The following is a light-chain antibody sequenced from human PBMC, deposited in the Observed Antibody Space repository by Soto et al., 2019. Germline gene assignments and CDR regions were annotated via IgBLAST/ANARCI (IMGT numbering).Light chain of an antibody. CDR1: SSDVGGYKY. V-gene: IGLV2-14*01. Sequence: QSVLTQPASVSGSPGQSITISCTGTSSDVGGYKYVSWYQQHPGKAPKLMIFEVTNRPAGVSNRFSGSKSGNTASLTISGLQAEDEADYYCSSYTSSNTLVFGGGTKLTVL. CDR2: EVT. J-gene: IGLJ3*02. CDR3: SSYTSSNTLV.